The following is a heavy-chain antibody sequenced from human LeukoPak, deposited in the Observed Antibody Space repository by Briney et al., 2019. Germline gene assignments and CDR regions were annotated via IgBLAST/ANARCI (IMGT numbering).Heavy chain of an antibody. J-gene: IGHJ4*02. Sequence: PGGSLRLSCAASGFTFSSYGMHSVRQAPGKGLEWVALIRYDGSNKYYADSVQGRFTISKDNSKNTVYLQMNSLRAEDTAVYYCAKDLVAVATHTPIDYWGQGTLVTVSS. CDR3: AKDLVAVATHTPIDY. V-gene: IGHV3-30*02. D-gene: IGHD6-19*01. CDR2: IRYDGSNK. CDR1: GFTFSSYG.